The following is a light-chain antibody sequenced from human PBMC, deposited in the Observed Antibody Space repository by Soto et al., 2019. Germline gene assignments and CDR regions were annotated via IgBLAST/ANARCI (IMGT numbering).Light chain of an antibody. J-gene: IGKJ5*01. V-gene: IGKV3-11*01. CDR2: DAS. Sequence: EIVLTQSPVTLSLSPGERATLSCRASQSVSSYLAWYQQKPGQAPRLLIYDASNRATGIPARFSGGGSGTDFTLTIDNLEPEDFALYYCQQRSTWPTFGQGTRLEI. CDR1: QSVSSY. CDR3: QQRSTWPT.